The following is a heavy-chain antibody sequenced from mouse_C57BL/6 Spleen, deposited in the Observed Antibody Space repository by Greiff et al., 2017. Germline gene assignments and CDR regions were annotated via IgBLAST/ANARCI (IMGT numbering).Heavy chain of an antibody. V-gene: IGHV3-6*01. CDR3: ARGRNWDGDWYFDV. D-gene: IGHD4-1*01. CDR2: ISYDGSN. Sequence: EVKLLESGPGLVKPSQSLSLTCSVTGYSITSGYYWNWIRQFPGNKLEWMGYISYDGSNNYNPSLKNRISITRDTSKNQFFLKLNSVTTEDTATYYCARGRNWDGDWYFDVWGTGTTVTVSS. CDR1: GYSITSGYY. J-gene: IGHJ1*03.